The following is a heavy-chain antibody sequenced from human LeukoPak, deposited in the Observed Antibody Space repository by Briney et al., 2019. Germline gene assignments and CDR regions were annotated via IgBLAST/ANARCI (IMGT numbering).Heavy chain of an antibody. CDR2: IYHNGGT. Sequence: PSQTLSLTCTVSGGPISSGGYYWSWIRQPPVKGLEWIGHIYHNGGTYYNPSLKSRVTISVDTSKNQFSLNLTSVTAADTAMYFCARVAVTIYGVARSNNWFDPWGQGTLVTVSS. CDR3: ARVAVTIYGVARSNNWFDP. V-gene: IGHV4-31*03. J-gene: IGHJ5*02. D-gene: IGHD3-3*01. CDR1: GGPISSGGYY.